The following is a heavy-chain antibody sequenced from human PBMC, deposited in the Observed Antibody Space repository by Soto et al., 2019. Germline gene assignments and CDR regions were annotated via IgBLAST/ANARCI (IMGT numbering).Heavy chain of an antibody. CDR2: ISGSGDGT. CDR1: GFTGNSHA. Sequence: PGGSLRLSCAASGFTGNSHAMSWVRQAPGKGLEWVASISGSGDGTYYGDSMKGRFTISRDSSSSTLYLQMNNLRGEDTAVYFCTKSRRGILMVYGFGGMDVWGQGTTVTVSS. CDR3: TKSRRGILMVYGFGGMDV. V-gene: IGHV3-23*01. D-gene: IGHD2-8*01. J-gene: IGHJ6*02.